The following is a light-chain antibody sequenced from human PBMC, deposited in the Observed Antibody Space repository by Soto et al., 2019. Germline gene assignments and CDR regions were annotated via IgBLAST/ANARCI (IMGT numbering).Light chain of an antibody. CDR1: QSVSSN. CDR3: QQYNNWPPMIT. J-gene: IGKJ5*01. Sequence: EIVMTQSPATLSVSPGERATLSCRASQSVSSNLAWYQQQPGQAPRLLIYGASTRATGIPARFSGSGSGTEFSLPISSLLSEDVAVYYCQQYNNWPPMITFGQGTQLEIK. V-gene: IGKV3-15*01. CDR2: GAS.